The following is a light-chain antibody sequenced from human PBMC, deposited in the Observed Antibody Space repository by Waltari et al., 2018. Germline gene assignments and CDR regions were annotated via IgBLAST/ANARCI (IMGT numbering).Light chain of an antibody. CDR3: AAWDDSLSGVV. Sequence: QSVVTPPPSASGTPGQRVTISCHGSGSNVGSTPVYWYQQYPGTAPKVLIYRNNQRPSGVPDRFSGSKSGTSASLAISGLRSEDEADYYCAAWDDSLSGVVFGGGTKLTVL. CDR2: RNN. J-gene: IGLJ2*01. CDR1: GSNVGSTP. V-gene: IGLV1-47*01.